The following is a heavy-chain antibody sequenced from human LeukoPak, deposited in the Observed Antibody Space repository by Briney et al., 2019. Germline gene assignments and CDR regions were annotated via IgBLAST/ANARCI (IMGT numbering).Heavy chain of an antibody. D-gene: IGHD3-22*01. CDR2: IYYSGST. CDR1: GGSISSFY. CDR3: AREGDYYDSSGFDS. J-gene: IGHJ4*02. Sequence: PSETLSLTCTVSGGSISSFYWSWIRQPPGKGLEWMGYIYYSGSTNYKPSLKSRVNISIDTAKNQFSLKLNSVTAADTAVYYCAREGDYYDSSGFDSWGQGILVTVSS. V-gene: IGHV4-59*01.